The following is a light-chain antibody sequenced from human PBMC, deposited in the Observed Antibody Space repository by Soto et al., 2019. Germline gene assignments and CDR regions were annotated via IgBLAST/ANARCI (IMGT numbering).Light chain of an antibody. CDR1: SNDVGYYNY. J-gene: IGLJ1*01. CDR3: CSYAGSYTYV. V-gene: IGLV2-11*01. CDR2: DVS. Sequence: QSALTQPRSVSGSPGQSVTISWTGSSNDVGYYNYVSWYQQHPGKAPKVIIYDVSKRPSGVPDRFSGSKSGNTASLTISGLQAEDEADYYCCSYAGSYTYVFGTGTKLTVL.